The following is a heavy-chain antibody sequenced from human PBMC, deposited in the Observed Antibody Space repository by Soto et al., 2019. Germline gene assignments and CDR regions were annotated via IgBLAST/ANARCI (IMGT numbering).Heavy chain of an antibody. CDR3: AHRVDTAMVDKTPGNWFDP. CDR2: IYWDDDK. V-gene: IGHV2-5*02. J-gene: IGHJ5*02. D-gene: IGHD5-18*01. CDR1: GFSLSTSGVG. Sequence: SGPTLVNPTQTLTLTCTFSGFSLSTSGVGVGWIRQPPGKALEWLALIYWDDDKRYSPSLKSRLTITKDTSKNQVVLTMTNMDPVDTATYYCAHRVDTAMVDKTPGNWFDPWGQGTLVTVSS.